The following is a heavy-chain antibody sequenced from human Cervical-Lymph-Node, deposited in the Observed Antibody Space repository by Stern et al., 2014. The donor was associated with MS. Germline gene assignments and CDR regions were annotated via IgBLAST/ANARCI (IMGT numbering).Heavy chain of an antibody. D-gene: IGHD2-8*02. V-gene: IGHV4-59*01. CDR1: GGSITTYY. CDR3: ARRRTGFDL. J-gene: IGHJ3*01. Sequence: QVQLQESGPGLVKPSETLSLTCLVSGGSITTYYWSWIRQSPRKGLEWIGYNFHDGSTNRNPPLKSRATISVDTSNNQVSLKLRSVTPADTAVYYCARRRTGFDLWGQGTMVTVSS. CDR2: NFHDGST.